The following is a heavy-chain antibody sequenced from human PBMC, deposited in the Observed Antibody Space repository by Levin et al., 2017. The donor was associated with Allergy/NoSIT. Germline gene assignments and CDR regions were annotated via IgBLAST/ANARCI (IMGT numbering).Heavy chain of an antibody. Sequence: GESLRLSCKTSGFTTYDINWVRQATGQGLEWMGWMSPNSGNTGYAQKFQGRVTMTRNTSISTAYMELSSLRSEDTAVYYCARATYGLDVWGQGTTVTVSS. J-gene: IGHJ6*02. V-gene: IGHV1-8*01. CDR3: ARATYGLDV. CDR2: MSPNSGNT. CDR1: GFTTYD.